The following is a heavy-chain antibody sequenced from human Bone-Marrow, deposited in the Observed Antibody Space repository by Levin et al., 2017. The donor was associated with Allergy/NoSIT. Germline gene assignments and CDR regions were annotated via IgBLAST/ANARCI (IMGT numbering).Heavy chain of an antibody. CDR2: INPNSGGT. Sequence: GESLKISCKASGYTFTGYYMHWVRQAPGQGLEWMGWINPNSGGTNYAQKFQGRVTMTRDTSISTAYMELSRLRSDDTAVYYCARQRLVGTNNWFDPWGQGTLVTVSS. V-gene: IGHV1-2*02. D-gene: IGHD2-21*02. CDR3: ARQRLVGTNNWFDP. CDR1: GYTFTGYY. J-gene: IGHJ5*02.